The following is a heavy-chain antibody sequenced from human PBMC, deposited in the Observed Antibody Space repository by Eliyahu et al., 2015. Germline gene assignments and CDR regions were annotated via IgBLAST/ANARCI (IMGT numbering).Heavy chain of an antibody. D-gene: IGHD6-19*01. V-gene: IGHV3-74*01. CDR1: GFTFSNYC. J-gene: IGHJ4*02. Sequence: EVQLVESGRGLVQTGXSLRLSXAASGFTFSNYCMHWXRQAPGKGLVWVSRVKQHXSDTLFADSVKGXFTVSRDNTKNTLYLQMNSXRAEDTAVYYCARSQWPYYFDQWGLGTLVTVSS. CDR3: ARSQWPYYFDQ. CDR2: VKQHXSDT.